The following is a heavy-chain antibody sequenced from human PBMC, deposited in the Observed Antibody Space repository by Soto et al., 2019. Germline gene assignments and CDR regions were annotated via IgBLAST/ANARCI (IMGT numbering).Heavy chain of an antibody. D-gene: IGHD5-18*01. Sequence: SETLSLTCTVSGGSISSYYWSWIRQPPGKALEWIGYINHSGSTNYSPSLKSRVTISVDTSKNQFSLKLSSVTAADTAVYYCARDPGYSYGYNWGQGTLVTVSS. CDR1: GGSISSYY. CDR2: INHSGST. CDR3: ARDPGYSYGYN. J-gene: IGHJ4*02. V-gene: IGHV4-59*12.